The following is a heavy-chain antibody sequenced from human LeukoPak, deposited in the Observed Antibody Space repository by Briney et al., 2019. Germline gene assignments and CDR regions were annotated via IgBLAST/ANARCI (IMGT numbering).Heavy chain of an antibody. Sequence: GGSLRLSCAASGFPFGNEAMSWVRQAPGKGLEWVSSISSTGSYIYYADSVKGRFTISRDNPGNVVYLQMDSLRAEDTAVYYCTRVAQSGPTGWFDPWGQGTLVTVSS. CDR1: GFPFGNEA. CDR3: TRVAQSGPTGWFDP. J-gene: IGHJ5*02. CDR2: ISSTGSYI. V-gene: IGHV3-21*01. D-gene: IGHD3-10*01.